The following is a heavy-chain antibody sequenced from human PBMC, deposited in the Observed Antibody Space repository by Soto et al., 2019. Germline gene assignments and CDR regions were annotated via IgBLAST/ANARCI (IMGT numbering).Heavy chain of an antibody. CDR1: GDSVSSNSAA. CDR2: TYYRSKWYN. D-gene: IGHD3-3*01. Sequence: QSQTLSLTCAISGDSVSSNSAAWNWIRQSPSRGLEWLGRTYYRSKWYNDYAVSVKSRITINPDTSKNQFSLQLNSVTPEDTAVYYCASSVQYYDFWSGYYHFDYWGQGTLVTVSS. V-gene: IGHV6-1*01. CDR3: ASSVQYYDFWSGYYHFDY. J-gene: IGHJ4*02.